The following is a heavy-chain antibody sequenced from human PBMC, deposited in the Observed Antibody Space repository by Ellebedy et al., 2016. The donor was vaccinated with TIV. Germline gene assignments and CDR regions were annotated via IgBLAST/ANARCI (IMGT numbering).Heavy chain of an antibody. V-gene: IGHV3-30*03. Sequence: GGSLRLSXAASGFTFSSYGMHWVRQAPGKGLEWVAVISYDGSNKYYADSVKGRFTISRDNSKNTLYLQMNSLRAEDTAVYYCASPHSFDPWGQGTLVTVSS. CDR3: ASPHSFDP. J-gene: IGHJ5*02. CDR2: ISYDGSNK. CDR1: GFTFSSYG.